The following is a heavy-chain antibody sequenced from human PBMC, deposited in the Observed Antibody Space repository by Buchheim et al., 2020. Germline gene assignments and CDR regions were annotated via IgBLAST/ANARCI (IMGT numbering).Heavy chain of an antibody. V-gene: IGHV3-20*04. CDR3: ARFNDYVWGSYRSPFDY. CDR2: INWNGGST. D-gene: IGHD3-16*02. CDR1: GFTFDDYG. J-gene: IGHJ4*02. Sequence: EVQLVESGGGVVRPGGSLRLSCAASGFTFDDYGMSWVRKAPGKGLEWVSGINWNGGSTGYADSVKGRLTISRDKGKNVLYLQMNSLRAEDTALYYCARFNDYVWGSYRSPFDYWGQGTL.